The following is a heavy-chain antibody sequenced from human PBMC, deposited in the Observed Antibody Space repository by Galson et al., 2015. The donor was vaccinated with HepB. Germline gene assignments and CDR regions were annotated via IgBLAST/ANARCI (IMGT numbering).Heavy chain of an antibody. CDR3: AQDQGDDYVNYYYYHGMDA. CDR1: GFTFSGSA. Sequence: SLRLSCAASGFTFSGSAIHWVRQTSGKGLEWVGRIRSKASNYATAYAASLKGRFTISRDDSKNTLYLHINSRRGKETAVYYCAQDQGDDYVNYYYYHGMDAWGQGTTVTVSS. CDR2: IRSKASNYAT. V-gene: IGHV3-73*01. J-gene: IGHJ6*02. D-gene: IGHD4-17*01.